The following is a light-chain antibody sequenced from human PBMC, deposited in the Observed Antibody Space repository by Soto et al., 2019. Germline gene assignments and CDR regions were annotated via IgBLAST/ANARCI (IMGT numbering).Light chain of an antibody. Sequence: DIVLTQSPATLSLSPGERATLSCRASQSVNNYLAWYQQKPGQAPRLLIYDAFNRATGIPPRFSGGGSGTDFTLTISSLEPEDFAVYYCQHRYNWPPLTFGGGTKVEIK. CDR2: DAF. CDR3: QHRYNWPPLT. CDR1: QSVNNY. V-gene: IGKV3-11*01. J-gene: IGKJ4*01.